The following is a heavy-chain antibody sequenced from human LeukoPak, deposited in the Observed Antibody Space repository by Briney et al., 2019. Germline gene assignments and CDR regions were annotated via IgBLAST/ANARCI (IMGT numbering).Heavy chain of an antibody. D-gene: IGHD3-10*01. CDR3: ARASGHGAPLRY. CDR1: GGSFSGYY. CDR2: INHSGST. J-gene: IGHJ4*02. V-gene: IGHV4-34*01. Sequence: PSETLSLTCAVYGGSFSGYYWSWIRQPPGKGLEWIGEINHSGSTNYNPSLKSRVTISVDTSKNQFSLKLSSVTAADTAVYYCARASGHGAPLRYWGQGTLVTVSS.